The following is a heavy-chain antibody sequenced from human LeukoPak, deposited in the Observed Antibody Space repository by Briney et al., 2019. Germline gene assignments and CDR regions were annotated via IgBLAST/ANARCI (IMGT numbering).Heavy chain of an antibody. Sequence: SGPTLVNPTQTLTLTCTFSGFSLSTSGVGVGWIRQPPGKALEWLALIYWDDDKRYSPSLKSRLTITKDTSKNQVVLTMTNMDPVDTATYYCAHRAVIPANYYYYYMDVWGKGTTVTVSS. D-gene: IGHD3-16*02. CDR1: GFSLSTSGVG. J-gene: IGHJ6*03. V-gene: IGHV2-5*02. CDR2: IYWDDDK. CDR3: AHRAVIPANYYYYYMDV.